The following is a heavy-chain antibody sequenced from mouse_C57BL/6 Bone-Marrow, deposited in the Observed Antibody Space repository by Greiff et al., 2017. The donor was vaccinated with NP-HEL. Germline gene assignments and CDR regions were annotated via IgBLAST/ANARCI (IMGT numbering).Heavy chain of an antibody. CDR2: IHPNSGST. J-gene: IGHJ4*01. V-gene: IGHV1-64*01. CDR1: GYTFTSYW. D-gene: IGHD1-1*01. CDR3: ARAPCGSSYHYAMDY. Sequence: QVQLKQPGAELVKPGASVKLSCKASGYTFTSYWMHWVKLRPGQGLEWIGMIHPNSGSTNYNEKFKSKATLTVDKSSSTAYMQLSSLTSEDSAVYYCARAPCGSSYHYAMDYWGQGTSVTVSS.